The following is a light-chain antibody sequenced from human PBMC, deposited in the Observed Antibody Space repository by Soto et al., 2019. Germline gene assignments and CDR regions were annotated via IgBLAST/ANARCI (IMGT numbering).Light chain of an antibody. V-gene: IGKV1-5*01. CDR3: QQYNSYTWT. J-gene: IGKJ1*01. Sequence: DIQMTQSPSTLSASVGDRVTITCRASQSISSWLAWYQQKPGKAPKLLIYDASSLESGVPSRFSGSGYGTEFNITIRSLQPDDFATYYCQQYNSYTWTFGQGTKADIK. CDR1: QSISSW. CDR2: DAS.